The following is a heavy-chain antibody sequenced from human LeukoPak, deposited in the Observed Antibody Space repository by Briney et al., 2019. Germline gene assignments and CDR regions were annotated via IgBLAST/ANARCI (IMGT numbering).Heavy chain of an antibody. V-gene: IGHV4-59*01. D-gene: IGHD3-16*02. J-gene: IGHJ4*02. CDR2: IYCSGST. Sequence: SETLSLTCTVSGGSISSYYWSWIRQPPGKGLEWIGYIYCSGSTNYNPSLKSRVTISVDTSKNQFSLKLSSVTAADTAVYYCARGIADRYDYVWGSYRLYFDCWGQGTLVTVSS. CDR3: ARGIADRYDYVWGSYRLYFDC. CDR1: GGSISSYY.